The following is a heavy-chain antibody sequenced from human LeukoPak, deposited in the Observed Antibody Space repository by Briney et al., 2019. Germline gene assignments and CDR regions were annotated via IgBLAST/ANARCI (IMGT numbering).Heavy chain of an antibody. CDR2: ISSSSSYI. Sequence: GGSLRLSCAASGFTFSSYSMNWVRQAPGKGLEWVSSISSSSSYIYYADSVKGRFTISRDNAKNSLYLQMNSLRAEDTAVYYCARVGSLDAFDIWGQGTMVTVSS. D-gene: IGHD1-26*01. CDR1: GFTFSSYS. CDR3: ARVGSLDAFDI. J-gene: IGHJ3*02. V-gene: IGHV3-21*01.